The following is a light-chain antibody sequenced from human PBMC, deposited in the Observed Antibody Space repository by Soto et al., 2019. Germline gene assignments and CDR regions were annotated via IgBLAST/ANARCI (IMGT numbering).Light chain of an antibody. CDR1: LPTRNW. Sequence: DIQMTQSPSTLSASVGDRVTITCRASLPTRNWLAWYQHKPGKAPKLLIYDASSVQSGVPSRFSGGGSGTEFTLTISSLQPDDCATYYCQQYHGSSGTFGQGTKVDIK. CDR2: DAS. J-gene: IGKJ1*01. V-gene: IGKV1-5*01. CDR3: QQYHGSSGT.